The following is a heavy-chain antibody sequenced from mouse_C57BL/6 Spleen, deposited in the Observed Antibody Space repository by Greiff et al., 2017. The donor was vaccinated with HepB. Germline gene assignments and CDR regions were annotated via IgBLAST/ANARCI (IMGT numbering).Heavy chain of an antibody. CDR3: ARQDSVFAY. CDR1: GFTFSDYG. J-gene: IGHJ3*01. V-gene: IGHV5-17*01. Sequence: EVQLVESGGGLVKPGGSLKLSCAASGFTFSDYGMHWVRQAPEKGLEWVAYISSGSSTIYYADTVKGRFTISRDNAKNTPFLQMTSLRSEDTAMYYCARQDSVFAYWGQGTLVTVSA. CDR2: ISSGSSTI.